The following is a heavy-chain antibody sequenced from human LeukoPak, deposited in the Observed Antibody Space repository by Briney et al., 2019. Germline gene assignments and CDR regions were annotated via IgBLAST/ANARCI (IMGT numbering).Heavy chain of an antibody. J-gene: IGHJ5*02. D-gene: IGHD3-16*01. Sequence: SETLSLTCAVYGGSFSGYYWSWIRQPPGKGLEWIGEINHSGSTNYNPSLKSRVTISVDTSKNQFSLKLSPVTAADTAVYYCAKEDSAGGPNWFDPWGQGTLVTVSS. V-gene: IGHV4-34*01. CDR3: AKEDSAGGPNWFDP. CDR2: INHSGST. CDR1: GGSFSGYY.